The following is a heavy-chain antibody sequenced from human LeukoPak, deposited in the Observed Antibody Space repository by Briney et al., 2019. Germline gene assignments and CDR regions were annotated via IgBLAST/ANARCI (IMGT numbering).Heavy chain of an antibody. D-gene: IGHD4-23*01. Sequence: PGGSLRLSCSVSGFTVSNNYMSWVRQAPGKGLEGASVIYGGRNNTHYADSVKGRFTISRDNSKNTVYLQMNSLTAEDTAAYYCARVFRQTYNSRWSLDYWGQATLVSVSS. CDR2: IYGGRNNT. J-gene: IGHJ4*02. V-gene: IGHV3-53*01. CDR1: GFTVSNNY. CDR3: ARVFRQTYNSRWSLDY.